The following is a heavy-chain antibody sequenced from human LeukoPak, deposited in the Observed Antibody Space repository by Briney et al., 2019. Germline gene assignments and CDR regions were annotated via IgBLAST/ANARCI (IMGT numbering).Heavy chain of an antibody. CDR1: GGSFSGYY. Sequence: SETLSLTCAVYGGSFSGYYWSWIRQPPGKGLEWIGYIYYSGSTNYNPSLKSRVTISVDTSKNQFSLKLSSVTAADTAVYYCARQQTIAAAGTRYYGMDVWGQGTTVTVSS. D-gene: IGHD6-13*01. CDR3: ARQQTIAAAGTRYYGMDV. V-gene: IGHV4-59*08. CDR2: IYYSGST. J-gene: IGHJ6*02.